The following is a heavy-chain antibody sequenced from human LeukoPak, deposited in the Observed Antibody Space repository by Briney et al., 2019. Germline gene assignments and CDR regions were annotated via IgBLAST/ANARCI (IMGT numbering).Heavy chain of an antibody. V-gene: IGHV3-48*03. CDR1: GFTFRSYE. J-gene: IGHJ4*02. Sequence: PGGSLRLCCAASGFTFRSYEMNWVRQAPGKGLEWISYISSSGDTKYYADSVKGRFTISRDNAKNSLYLQMNSLRGEDAAVYYCARIRGYYCDYWGQGTPVTVSS. CDR3: ARIRGYYCDY. CDR2: ISSSGDTK.